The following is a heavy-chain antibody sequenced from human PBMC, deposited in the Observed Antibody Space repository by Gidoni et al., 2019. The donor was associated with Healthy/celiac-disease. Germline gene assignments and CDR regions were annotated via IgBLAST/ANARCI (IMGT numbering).Heavy chain of an antibody. Sequence: EVQLVESGGGLVQPGGSLRLSCAASGFTFSSYWMHWVRQAPGKGLVWVSRINSDGSSTSYADSVKGRFTISRDNAKNTLYLQMNSLRAEDTAVYYCARESIVVVPAAGAFFDYWGQGTLVTVSS. CDR1: GFTFSSYW. CDR2: INSDGSST. V-gene: IGHV3-74*01. CDR3: ARESIVVVPAAGAFFDY. J-gene: IGHJ4*02. D-gene: IGHD2-2*01.